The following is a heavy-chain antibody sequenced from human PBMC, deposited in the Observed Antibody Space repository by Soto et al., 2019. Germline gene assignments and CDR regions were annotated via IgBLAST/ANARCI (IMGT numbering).Heavy chain of an antibody. CDR1: GFSLSTSGVG. J-gene: IGHJ6*02. CDR3: AHSSDTREVESQPDFLIAAAGTSGDYYYGMDV. D-gene: IGHD6-13*01. V-gene: IGHV2-5*01. Sequence: QITLKESGPTLVKPTQTLTLTCTFSGFSLSTSGVGVGWIRQPPGKALEWLALIYWNDDKRYSPSLKSRLTITKDTSKNQVVLTMTNMDPVDTATYYCAHSSDTREVESQPDFLIAAAGTSGDYYYGMDVWGQGTTVTVSS. CDR2: IYWNDDK.